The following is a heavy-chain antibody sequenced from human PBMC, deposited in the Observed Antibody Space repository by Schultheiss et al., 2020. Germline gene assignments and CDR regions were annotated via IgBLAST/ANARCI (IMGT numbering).Heavy chain of an antibody. J-gene: IGHJ4*02. Sequence: GGSLRLSCAASRFTFSNYAMSWVRQAPGKGLEWVSAISDSGGSTYYADSVRGRFTISRDNSKNMLYLQMSRVRAEDTAIYYCAKDFGRVQLSIAVAGTGVEGYWGQGTLVTVSS. CDR1: RFTFSNYA. V-gene: IGHV3-23*01. CDR2: ISDSGGST. D-gene: IGHD6-19*01. CDR3: AKDFGRVQLSIAVAGTGVEGY.